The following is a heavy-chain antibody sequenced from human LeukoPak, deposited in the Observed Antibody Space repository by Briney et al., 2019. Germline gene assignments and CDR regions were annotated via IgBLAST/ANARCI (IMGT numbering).Heavy chain of an antibody. J-gene: IGHJ6*03. CDR1: GYTFTSYD. Sequence: GASVKVSCKASGYTFTSYDINWVRQATGQGLEWMGWMNPNSGNTGYAQKFQGRVTMTRNTSISTAYMELSSLRSEDTAVYYCARGVPYYDILTGYYDYYYYMDVWGKGTTVTISS. CDR2: MNPNSGNT. CDR3: ARGVPYYDILTGYYDYYYYMDV. D-gene: IGHD3-9*01. V-gene: IGHV1-8*01.